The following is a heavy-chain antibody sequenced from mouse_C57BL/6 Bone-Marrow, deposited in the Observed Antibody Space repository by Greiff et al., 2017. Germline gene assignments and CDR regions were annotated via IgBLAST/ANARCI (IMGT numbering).Heavy chain of an antibody. D-gene: IGHD1-1*01. Sequence: EVQLQQSGPVLVKPGASVKMSCKASGYTFTDYYMNWVKQSHGKSLEWIGVINPYNGGTSYNQKFKGKATLTVDKSSSTAYMELNSLTSEDSAVYYCARHYGSSYEAMDYWGQGTSVTVSS. CDR1: GYTFTDYY. CDR3: ARHYGSSYEAMDY. CDR2: INPYNGGT. J-gene: IGHJ4*01. V-gene: IGHV1-19*01.